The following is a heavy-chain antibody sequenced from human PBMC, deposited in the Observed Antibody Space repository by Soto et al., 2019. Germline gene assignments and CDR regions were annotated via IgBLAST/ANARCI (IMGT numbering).Heavy chain of an antibody. CDR1: GGSISSGGYS. J-gene: IGHJ4*02. V-gene: IGHV4-30-2*01. CDR3: VRVPDY. D-gene: IGHD3-10*01. CDR2: IYHSGST. Sequence: QLQLQESGSGLVKPSQTLSLTCAVSGGSISSGGYSWGWIRQPPGKGLEWIGYIYHSGSTYYNPSLKSRVTISIDRSKNQFSLKLSSVTAADTAVYYCVRVPDYWGQGTLVTASS.